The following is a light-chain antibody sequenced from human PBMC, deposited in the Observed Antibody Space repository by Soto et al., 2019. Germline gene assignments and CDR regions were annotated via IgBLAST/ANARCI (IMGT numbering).Light chain of an antibody. J-gene: IGLJ2*01. CDR1: SSDIGNYDF. V-gene: IGLV2-14*01. CDR2: EVS. CDR3: SSYTTSTSFIL. Sequence: QSSLTHPASLSGSPGQSITISCTGTSSDIGNYDFVSWYQQVPGTAPKAMIYEVSSRPSGVSNRFSGSKSGNTASLTISGLQAEDEAYYYCSSYTTSTSFILFGGGTKVTVL.